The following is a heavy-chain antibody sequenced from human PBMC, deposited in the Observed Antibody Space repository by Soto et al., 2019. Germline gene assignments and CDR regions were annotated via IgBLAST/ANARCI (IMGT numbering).Heavy chain of an antibody. J-gene: IGHJ4*02. CDR1: GCTFSSYA. CDR2: IIPIFGTA. Sequence: QVQLVQSGAEVKKPGSSVKVSCKASGCTFSSYAISWERQAPGQGLEWMGGIIPIFGTANYAQKFQGRVTLPADESTRTAYMELSSPTSEDTAVYYCAIGQGVVITADYWGQGSLVTVSS. D-gene: IGHD3-3*01. V-gene: IGHV1-69*01. CDR3: AIGQGVVITADY.